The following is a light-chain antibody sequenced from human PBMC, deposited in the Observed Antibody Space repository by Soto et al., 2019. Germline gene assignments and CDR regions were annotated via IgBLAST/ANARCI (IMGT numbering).Light chain of an antibody. CDR3: QQYNNWPFT. J-gene: IGKJ3*01. CDR1: QSVSSN. V-gene: IGKV3-15*01. CDR2: GAS. Sequence: EIVMTQSPATLSVSPGERATLSCMASQSVSSNLARYQQKPCQAPRLLIYGASTRSTGIPARFSGSGSATEFTLTITSLQSEEVADYYCQQYNNWPFTFGPGNKVDIK.